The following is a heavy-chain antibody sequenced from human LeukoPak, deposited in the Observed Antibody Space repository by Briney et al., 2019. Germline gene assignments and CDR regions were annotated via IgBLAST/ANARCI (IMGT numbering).Heavy chain of an antibody. J-gene: IGHJ3*02. CDR2: IKQDGSEK. D-gene: IGHD2-2*01. CDR1: GFTFSSYW. CDR3: ARAPIYCSSTGCSPNAYAFDI. Sequence: GGSLRLSCAASGFTFSSYWMSWVRQAPGKGLEWMANIKQDGSEKYYVDSVKGRFTISRDNAKNSLYLQMNSLRAEDTAVYYCARAPIYCSSTGCSPNAYAFDIWGQGTMVTVSS. V-gene: IGHV3-7*01.